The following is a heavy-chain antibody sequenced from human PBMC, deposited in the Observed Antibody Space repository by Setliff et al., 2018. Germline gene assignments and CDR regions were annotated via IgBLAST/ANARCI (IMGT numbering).Heavy chain of an antibody. CDR2: IYYRGRT. V-gene: IGHV4-38-2*01. Sequence: SETLSLTCSVSDFPVSGVYYWGWIRQPPGKGLEWIANIYYRGRTFYNPSLQSRVTISVDTSKNQFSLTLSSVTAADTAVYYCARLPNYVWGSPVDYWGQGTLVTVS. CDR3: ARLPNYVWGSPVDY. CDR1: DFPVSGVYY. D-gene: IGHD3-16*01. J-gene: IGHJ4*02.